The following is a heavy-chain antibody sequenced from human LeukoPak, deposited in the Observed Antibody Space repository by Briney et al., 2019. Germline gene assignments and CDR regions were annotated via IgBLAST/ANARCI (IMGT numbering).Heavy chain of an antibody. J-gene: IGHJ6*03. V-gene: IGHV3-21*01. D-gene: IGHD6-19*01. Sequence: GGSLRLSCAASGFTFSSYSMNWVRQAPGKGLEWVSSISSSSSYIYYADSVKGRFTISRDNAKNSLYLQMNSLRAEDTAVYYCARDSDSSGWLDYYMDVWGKGTTVIISS. CDR3: ARDSDSSGWLDYYMDV. CDR1: GFTFSSYS. CDR2: ISSSSSYI.